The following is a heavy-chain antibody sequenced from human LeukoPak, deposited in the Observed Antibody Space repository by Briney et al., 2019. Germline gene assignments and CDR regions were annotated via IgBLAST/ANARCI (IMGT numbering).Heavy chain of an antibody. CDR2: IHISGYT. Sequence: SETLSLTCTVSGGSISSYYWSWIRQPPGKGLEWIGLIHISGYTNYNPSLKSRVTMSVDTSKNQFSLKLSSVTAADTAVYYCAREEWLRPFDYWGQGTLVTVSS. J-gene: IGHJ4*02. CDR3: AREEWLRPFDY. CDR1: GGSISSYY. V-gene: IGHV4-4*07. D-gene: IGHD5-12*01.